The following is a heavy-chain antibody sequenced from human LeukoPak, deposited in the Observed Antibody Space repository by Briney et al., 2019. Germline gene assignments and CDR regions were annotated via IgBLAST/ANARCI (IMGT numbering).Heavy chain of an antibody. CDR2: INHSGST. V-gene: IGHV4-34*01. D-gene: IGHD2-15*01. CDR3: ARGDGLGGYYYYYYGMDV. Sequence: SETLSLTCAVYGGSFSGYYWSWIRQPPGKGLEWIGEINHSGSTNYNPSLKSRVTISVDTSKSQFSLKLSSVTAADTAVYYCARGDGLGGYYYYYYGMDVWGQGTTVTVSS. J-gene: IGHJ6*02. CDR1: GGSFSGYY.